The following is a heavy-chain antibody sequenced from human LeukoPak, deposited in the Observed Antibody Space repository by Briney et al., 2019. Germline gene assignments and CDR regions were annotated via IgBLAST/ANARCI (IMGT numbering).Heavy chain of an antibody. CDR1: GFTLSSYW. CDR3: ARDGGYCSSTSCYYYYYMDV. CDR2: INTDGSST. Sequence: PGGSLRLSCAASGFTLSSYWMHWVRQAPGKGLVWVSRINTDGSSTSYADSVKGRFTISRDNAKNTLYLQMNSLRAEDTAVYYCARDGGYCSSTSCYYYYYMDVWGKGTTVTVSS. D-gene: IGHD2-2*01. V-gene: IGHV3-74*01. J-gene: IGHJ6*03.